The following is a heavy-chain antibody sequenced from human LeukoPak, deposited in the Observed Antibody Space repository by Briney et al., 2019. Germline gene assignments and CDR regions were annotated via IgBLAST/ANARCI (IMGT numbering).Heavy chain of an antibody. D-gene: IGHD6-13*01. CDR1: GYTFTSYY. CDR2: ISPNSGGT. J-gene: IGHJ6*03. V-gene: IGHV1-2*02. Sequence: ASVKVSCKASGYTFTSYYMHWVRQAPGQGLEWMGWISPNSGGTNYAQKFQGRVTMTRNTSISTAYMELSSLRSEDTAVYYCARGPRVYYYYMDVWGKGTTVTISS. CDR3: ARGPRVYYYYMDV.